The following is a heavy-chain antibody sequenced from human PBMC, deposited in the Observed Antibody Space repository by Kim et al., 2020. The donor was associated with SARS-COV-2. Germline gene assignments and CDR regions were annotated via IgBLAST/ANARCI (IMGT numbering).Heavy chain of an antibody. CDR3: ARHDSGWYLVYYGMDV. D-gene: IGHD6-13*01. CDR1: GGSISSSSYY. Sequence: SETLSLTCTVSGGSISSSSYYWGWIRQPPGKGLEWIGSIYYSGSTYYNPSLKSRVTISVDTSKNQFSLKLSSVTAADTAVYYCARHDSGWYLVYYGMDVWGQGTTVTVSS. J-gene: IGHJ6*02. CDR2: IYYSGST. V-gene: IGHV4-39*01.